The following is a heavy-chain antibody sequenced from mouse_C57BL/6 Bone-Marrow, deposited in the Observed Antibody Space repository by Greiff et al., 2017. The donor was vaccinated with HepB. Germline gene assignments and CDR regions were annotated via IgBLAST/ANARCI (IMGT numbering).Heavy chain of an antibody. CDR1: GFTFSDFY. Sequence: EVKLVESGGGLVQSGRSLRLSCATSGFTFSDFYMEWVRQAPGKGLEWIAASRNKANDYTTEYSASVKGRFIVSRDTSQSILYLQMNALRAEDTAIYYCARAGPSYYGSSYPSYWYFDVWGTGTTVTVSS. V-gene: IGHV7-1*01. CDR2: SRNKANDYTT. CDR3: ARAGPSYYGSSYPSYWYFDV. D-gene: IGHD1-1*01. J-gene: IGHJ1*03.